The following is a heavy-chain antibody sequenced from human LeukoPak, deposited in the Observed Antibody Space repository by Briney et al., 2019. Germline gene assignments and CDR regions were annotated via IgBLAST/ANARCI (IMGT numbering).Heavy chain of an antibody. J-gene: IGHJ4*02. D-gene: IGHD3-22*01. CDR3: ARVFDDYYESSGYYLGYLDY. Sequence: SETLSLTCTVSDGSISSYSWSWLRQPPGKGLEWIGYIYYSGSTNYSPSLKSRVTISVHTSKNQFSLKLNSVTAADTAVSYCARVFDDYYESSGYYLGYLDYWGQGTLVTASS. CDR1: DGSISSYS. CDR2: IYYSGST. V-gene: IGHV4-59*01.